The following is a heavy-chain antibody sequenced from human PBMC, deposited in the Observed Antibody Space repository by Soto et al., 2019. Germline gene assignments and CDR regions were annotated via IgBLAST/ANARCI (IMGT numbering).Heavy chain of an antibody. V-gene: IGHV1-2*02. CDR1: GYTFTGYY. Sequence: ASVKVSCKASGYTFTGYYMHWVRQAPGQGLEWMGWINPNSGGTNYAQKFQGRVTMTRDTSISTAYMELSRLRSDDTAVYYCAVGGVVVVAAWEDYYYGMDVWGQGTTVTASS. CDR2: INPNSGGT. D-gene: IGHD2-15*01. CDR3: AVGGVVVVAAWEDYYYGMDV. J-gene: IGHJ6*02.